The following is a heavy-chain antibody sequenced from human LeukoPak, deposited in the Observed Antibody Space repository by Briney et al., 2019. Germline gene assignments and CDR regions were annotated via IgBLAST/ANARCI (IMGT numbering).Heavy chain of an antibody. Sequence: SETLSLTCTVPGGSISSSSYYWGWIRQPPGKGLEWIGSIYYSGSTYYNPSLKSRVTISVDTSKNQFSLKLSSVTAADTAVYYCARERITVTSQGMDVWGQGTTVTVSS. CDR3: ARERITVTSQGMDV. CDR2: IYYSGST. D-gene: IGHD4-11*01. V-gene: IGHV4-39*02. CDR1: GGSISSSSYY. J-gene: IGHJ6*02.